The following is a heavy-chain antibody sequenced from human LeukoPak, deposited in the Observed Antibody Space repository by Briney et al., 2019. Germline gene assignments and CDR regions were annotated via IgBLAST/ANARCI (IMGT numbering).Heavy chain of an antibody. Sequence: KPSETLSLTCAVYGGSFSGYYWSWIRQPPGKGLEWIGEINHSGSTNYNPSLKGRVTISVDTSKNQFSLKLSSVTAADTAVYYCASTRIQLWLRRYYFDYWGQGTLVTVSS. J-gene: IGHJ4*02. D-gene: IGHD5-18*01. V-gene: IGHV4-34*01. CDR1: GGSFSGYY. CDR2: INHSGST. CDR3: ASTRIQLWLRRYYFDY.